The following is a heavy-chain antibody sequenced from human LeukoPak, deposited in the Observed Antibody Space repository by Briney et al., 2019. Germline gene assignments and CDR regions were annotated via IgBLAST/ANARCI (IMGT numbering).Heavy chain of an antibody. Sequence: GGSLRLSCAASGFTFSNAWMSWVRQAPGKGLEWVGRIKSKTDGGTTDYAAPVKGRFTISRDDSKNTLYLQMNSLKTEDTAVYYCTTEYYDILTAGGFDYWGQGTLVTVPS. V-gene: IGHV3-15*01. CDR2: IKSKTDGGTT. D-gene: IGHD3-9*01. J-gene: IGHJ4*02. CDR1: GFTFSNAW. CDR3: TTEYYDILTAGGFDY.